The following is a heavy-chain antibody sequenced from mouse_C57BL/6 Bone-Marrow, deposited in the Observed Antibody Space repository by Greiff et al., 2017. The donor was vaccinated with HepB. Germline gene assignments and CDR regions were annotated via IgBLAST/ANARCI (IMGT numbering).Heavy chain of an antibody. D-gene: IGHD2-3*01. V-gene: IGHV1-19*01. CDR2: INPYNGGT. CDR3: GRGWFPYYFDY. Sequence: VQLQQSGPVLVKPGASVKMSCKASGYTFTDYYMNWVKQSHGKSLEWIGVINPYNGGTSYNQKFKGKATLTVDKSSSTAYMELNSLTSEDSAVYYCGRGWFPYYFDYWGQGTTLTVSS. J-gene: IGHJ2*01. CDR1: GYTFTDYY.